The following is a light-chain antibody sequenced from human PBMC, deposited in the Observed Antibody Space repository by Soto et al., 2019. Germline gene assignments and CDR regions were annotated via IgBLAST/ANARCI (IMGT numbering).Light chain of an antibody. CDR2: DIS. CDR3: LLPYSGAWV. V-gene: IGLV7-46*01. CDR1: SSAVTSGHW. J-gene: IGLJ3*02. Sequence: QAVVTQEPSLTVSPGGTVTVTCSSSSSAVTSGHWPYWFQQKPGQAPRTLIYDISSKHSWTPARFSGSLLGGKAALTLSGTQPEDEAEYYCLLPYSGAWVFGGGTKLTVL.